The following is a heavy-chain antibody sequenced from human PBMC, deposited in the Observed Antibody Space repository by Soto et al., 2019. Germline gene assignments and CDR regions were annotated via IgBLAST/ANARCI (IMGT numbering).Heavy chain of an antibody. J-gene: IGHJ6*02. CDR2: ISGSGGST. CDR1: GFTFSSYA. V-gene: IGHV3-23*01. Sequence: GGSPRLSCAASGFTFSSYAMSWVRQAPGKGLEWVSAISGSGGSTYYADSVKGRFTISRDNSKNTLYLQMNSLRAEDTAVYYCATLSIATDLYGMDVWGQGTTVTVSS. CDR3: ATLSIATDLYGMDV. D-gene: IGHD6-6*01.